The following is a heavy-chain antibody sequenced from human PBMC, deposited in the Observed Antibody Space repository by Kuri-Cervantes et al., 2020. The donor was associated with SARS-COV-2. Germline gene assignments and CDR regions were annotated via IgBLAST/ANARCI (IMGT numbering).Heavy chain of an antibody. V-gene: IGHV1-2*02. CDR1: GYTFSDSY. J-gene: IGHJ4*02. CDR2: IAPNSSGT. CDR3: GLLRFFGWLLPFDF. Sequence: ASVKGSCKASGYTFSDSYIHWVRQAPGQGLEWMGWIAPNSSGTKCAQKFQGRVSMTRDTSTSSVYMGPIGLRSDASAVYFCGLLRFFGWLLPFDFWGQGTLVTVSS. D-gene: IGHD3-9*01.